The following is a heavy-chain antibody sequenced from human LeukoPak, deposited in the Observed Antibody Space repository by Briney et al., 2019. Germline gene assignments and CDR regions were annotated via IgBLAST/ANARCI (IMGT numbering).Heavy chain of an antibody. CDR3: AREETYYDFWGTYYYYCMDV. Sequence: GGSLRLSCAASGFTFSSYAMHWVRQAPGKGLEWVAVISYDGSKKYYADSVKGRFTISRDNSKNTLYLQMNSLRAEDTAVYYCAREETYYDFWGTYYYYCMDVWGKGTTVTVSS. CDR2: ISYDGSKK. J-gene: IGHJ6*03. V-gene: IGHV3-30*04. D-gene: IGHD3-3*01. CDR1: GFTFSSYA.